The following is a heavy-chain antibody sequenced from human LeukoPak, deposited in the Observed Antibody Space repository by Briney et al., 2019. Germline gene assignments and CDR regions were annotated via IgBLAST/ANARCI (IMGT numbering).Heavy chain of an antibody. D-gene: IGHD1-7*01. Sequence: GASVKVSCKASGYTFTGYYIHWVRQAPGQGLEWMGWINPNGGGTNYAQKFQGRVTMTRDTSISTAYMDLSRLRSVDTAVYYCARDVIRNYFDPWGQGTLVTVSS. CDR3: ARDVIRNYFDP. CDR1: GYTFTGYY. V-gene: IGHV1-2*02. CDR2: INPNGGGT. J-gene: IGHJ5*02.